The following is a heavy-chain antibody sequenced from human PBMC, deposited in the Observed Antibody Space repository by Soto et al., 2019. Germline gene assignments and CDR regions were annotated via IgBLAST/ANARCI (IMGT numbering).Heavy chain of an antibody. Sequence: QVQLQQWGAGLLKPSETLSLTCAVYGGSFSGYYWSWIRQPPGKGLEWIGEINHSGSTNYNPSLKSRVTISVDTSQNQFSLKLSSVTAADTAVYYCATVTGRYYYGMDVWGQGTTVTVSS. CDR2: INHSGST. V-gene: IGHV4-34*01. CDR1: GGSFSGYY. J-gene: IGHJ6*02. CDR3: ATVTGRYYYGMDV.